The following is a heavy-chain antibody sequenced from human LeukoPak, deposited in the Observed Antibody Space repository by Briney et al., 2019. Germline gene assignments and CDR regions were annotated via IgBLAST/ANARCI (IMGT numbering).Heavy chain of an antibody. CDR2: INHSGST. V-gene: IGHV4-39*07. Sequence: SETLSLTCTVSGGSISSGGYYWSWIRQPPGKGLEWIGEINHSGSTNYNPSLKSRVTISVDTSKNQFSLKLSSVTAADTAVYYCARKSMVRGVSTFGYWGQGTLVTVSS. CDR3: ARKSMVRGVSTFGY. CDR1: GGSISSGGYY. J-gene: IGHJ4*02. D-gene: IGHD3-10*01.